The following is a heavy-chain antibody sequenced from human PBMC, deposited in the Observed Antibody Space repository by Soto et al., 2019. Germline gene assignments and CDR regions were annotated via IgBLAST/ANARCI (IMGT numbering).Heavy chain of an antibody. Sequence: GGSLRLSCAASGFTFSSYSMNWVRQAPGKGLEWVSYISSSSSTIYYADSVKGRFTISRDNAKNSLYLQMNSLRDEDTAVYYCARDPDPPFTIFGVGLPRHKPRGSWFDPWGQGTLVTVSS. J-gene: IGHJ5*02. D-gene: IGHD3-3*01. CDR2: ISSSSSTI. CDR1: GFTFSSYS. CDR3: ARDPDPPFTIFGVGLPRHKPRGSWFDP. V-gene: IGHV3-48*02.